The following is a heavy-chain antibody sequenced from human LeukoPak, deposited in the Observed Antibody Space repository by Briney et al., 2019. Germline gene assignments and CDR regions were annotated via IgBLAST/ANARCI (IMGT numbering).Heavy chain of an antibody. V-gene: IGHV1-69*05. CDR3: VRVDRYYFYMDV. CDR1: GGTFSSYV. CDR2: IIPMFTTP. Sequence: SVKVSCKASGGTFSSYVITWVRQAPGQGLEWVGGIIPMFTTPNYAQKFQGRVTISTDESTHTSFMELNSLRSADTAVYYCVRVDRYYFYMDVWGKGTTVTVSS. J-gene: IGHJ6*03.